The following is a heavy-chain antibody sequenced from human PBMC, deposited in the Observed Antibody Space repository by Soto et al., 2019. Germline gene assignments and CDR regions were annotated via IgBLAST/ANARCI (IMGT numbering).Heavy chain of an antibody. V-gene: IGHV4-59*08. CDR3: ARQGFGPLHGLVDV. Sequence: QVQLQESGPGLVKPSETLSLSCTVSGGSISSYYWSWFRQSPGKRMEWIGYVHHSWGSSYNPSLQSRAARALDTSKSQFSLKVTSVTATDTAVYYCARQGFGPLHGLVDVWGQGTTVTVSS. D-gene: IGHD3-10*01. CDR2: VHHSWGS. CDR1: GGSISSYY. J-gene: IGHJ6*02.